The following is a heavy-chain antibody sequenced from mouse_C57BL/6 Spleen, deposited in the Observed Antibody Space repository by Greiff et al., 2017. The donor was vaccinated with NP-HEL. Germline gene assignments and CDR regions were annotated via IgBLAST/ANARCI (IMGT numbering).Heavy chain of an antibody. J-gene: IGHJ3*01. Sequence: QVHVKQPGAELVKPGASVKLSCKASGYTFTSYWMHWVKQRPGQGLEWIGMIHPNSGSTNYNEKFKSKATLTVDKSSSTAYMQLSSLTSEDSAVYYCGWDDYDVWFAYWGQGTLVTVSA. CDR2: IHPNSGST. V-gene: IGHV1-64*01. CDR1: GYTFTSYW. D-gene: IGHD2-4*01. CDR3: GWDDYDVWFAY.